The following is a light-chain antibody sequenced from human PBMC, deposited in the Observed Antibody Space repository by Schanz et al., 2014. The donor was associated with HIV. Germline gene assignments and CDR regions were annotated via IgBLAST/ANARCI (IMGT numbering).Light chain of an antibody. CDR2: DVT. CDR3: SSYTSNRPVI. V-gene: IGLV2-14*03. CDR1: SSDVGAYNY. J-gene: IGLJ2*01. Sequence: QSALTQPASVSGSPGQSITISCTGTSSDVGAYNYVSWYQQHPDKAPKLVIFDVTNRPSGVSSRFSGSKSGNTASLTISGLQAEDEADYYCSSYTSNRPVIFGGGTKLTVL.